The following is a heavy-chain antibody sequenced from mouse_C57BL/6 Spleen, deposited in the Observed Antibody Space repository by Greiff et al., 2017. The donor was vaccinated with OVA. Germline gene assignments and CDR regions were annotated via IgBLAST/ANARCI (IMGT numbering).Heavy chain of an antibody. Sequence: VQLQQSGPELVKPGASVKISCKASGYAFSSSWMNWVKQRPGKGLEWIGRIYPGDGDTNYNGKFKGKATLTADKSSSTAYMQLSSLTSEDSAVYFCARGGYGTLFDDWGQGTTLTVSS. CDR3: ARGGYGTLFDD. CDR2: IYPGDGDT. V-gene: IGHV1-82*01. CDR1: GYAFSSSW. D-gene: IGHD3-1*01. J-gene: IGHJ2*01.